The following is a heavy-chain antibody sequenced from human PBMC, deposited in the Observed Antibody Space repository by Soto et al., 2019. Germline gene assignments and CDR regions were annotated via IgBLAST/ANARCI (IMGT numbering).Heavy chain of an antibody. D-gene: IGHD2-2*01. CDR3: ARGGYCSSTSCYLSVDP. V-gene: IGHV4-34*01. CDR1: GGSFSGYY. Sequence: SETLSLTCAVYGGSFSGYYWSWIRPPPGKGLEWIGEINHSGSTNYNPSLKSRVTISVDTSKNQFSLKLSSVTAADTAVYYCARGGYCSSTSCYLSVDPWGQGTLVTVSS. J-gene: IGHJ5*02. CDR2: INHSGST.